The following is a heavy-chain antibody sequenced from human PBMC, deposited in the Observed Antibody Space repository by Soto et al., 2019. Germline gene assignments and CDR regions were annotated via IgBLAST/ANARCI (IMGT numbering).Heavy chain of an antibody. Sequence: EVQLVESGGGLVQPGGSLSLSCAASVFSFSTYWMHWVRQAPGKGLVWVSRIRGDGNSPNYAESVKGRFTVSRDNAKNTLFLQMTSLRAEDTAVYFCARGGYSYHLDYWAQGTLVTVSS. V-gene: IGHV3-74*01. D-gene: IGHD5-18*01. CDR3: ARGGYSYHLDY. CDR1: VFSFSTYW. CDR2: IRGDGNSP. J-gene: IGHJ4*02.